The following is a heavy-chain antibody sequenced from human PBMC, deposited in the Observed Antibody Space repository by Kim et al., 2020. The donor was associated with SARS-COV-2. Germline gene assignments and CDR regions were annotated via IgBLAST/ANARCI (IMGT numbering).Heavy chain of an antibody. V-gene: IGHV3-33*01. Sequence: GGSLRLSCAASGFTFSSYGMHWVRQAPGKGLEWVAVIWYDGSNKYYADSVKGRFTISRDNSKNTLYLQMNSLRAEDTAVYYCARVWVKSELRGIGYWGQGTLVTVSS. CDR2: IWYDGSNK. CDR3: ARVWVKSELRGIGY. J-gene: IGHJ4*02. CDR1: GFTFSSYG. D-gene: IGHD1-26*01.